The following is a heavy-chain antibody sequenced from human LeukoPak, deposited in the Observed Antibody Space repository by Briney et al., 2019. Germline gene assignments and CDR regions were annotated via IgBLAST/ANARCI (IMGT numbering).Heavy chain of an antibody. CDR1: GFTFSSYS. CDR2: ISSSSSYI. Sequence: GGSLRLSCAASGFTFSSYSMNWVRQAPGKGLEWVSSISSSSSYIYYADSVKGRFTISRDNSKNTLYLQMNSLRAEDTAVYYCARAWGVVMRGMDVWGKGTTVTVSS. CDR3: ARAWGVVMRGMDV. J-gene: IGHJ6*03. V-gene: IGHV3-21*01. D-gene: IGHD3-3*01.